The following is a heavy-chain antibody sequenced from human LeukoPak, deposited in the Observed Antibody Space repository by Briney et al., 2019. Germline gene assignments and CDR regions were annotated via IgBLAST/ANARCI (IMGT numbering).Heavy chain of an antibody. CDR2: ISYDESNK. Sequence: GGSLRLSCAASGFTFSNYGMHWVRQAPGKGLEWVAVISYDESNKYYADSVKGRFTISRDNSKNTLYLQMNSLRAEDTAVYYCARIGRSTAVPYRGNDYWGQGTLVTVSS. V-gene: IGHV3-30*03. CDR1: GFTFSNYG. D-gene: IGHD6-19*01. J-gene: IGHJ4*02. CDR3: ARIGRSTAVPYRGNDY.